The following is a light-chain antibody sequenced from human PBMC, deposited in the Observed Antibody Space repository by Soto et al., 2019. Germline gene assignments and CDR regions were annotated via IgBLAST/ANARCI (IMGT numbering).Light chain of an antibody. J-gene: IGLJ2*01. V-gene: IGLV2-11*01. CDR2: DVS. CDR1: SNDIGAYNY. CDR3: CSYAGSYTMV. Sequence: QSALTQPRSVSGSPGQSVTISCTGTSNDIGAYNYVSWYQQRPGKAPKLMIYDVSERPSGVPDRFSGSKSGTTASLTISGLQAEDEADYCCCSYAGSYTMVFGGGTKVTVL.